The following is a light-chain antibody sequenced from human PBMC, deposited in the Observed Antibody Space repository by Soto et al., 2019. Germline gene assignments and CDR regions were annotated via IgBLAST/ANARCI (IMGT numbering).Light chain of an antibody. Sequence: QSALTQPASVSGSPGQSITISCTGTSSTVGGFNVVSWYQQHPGKAPKVIIYEGIKRPSGVSNRFSGSNSGSTASLTISGLQAEDEADYYCCSYAGSYTHVFGTGTKLTVL. CDR2: EGI. J-gene: IGLJ1*01. V-gene: IGLV2-23*01. CDR3: CSYAGSYTHV. CDR1: SSTVGGFNV.